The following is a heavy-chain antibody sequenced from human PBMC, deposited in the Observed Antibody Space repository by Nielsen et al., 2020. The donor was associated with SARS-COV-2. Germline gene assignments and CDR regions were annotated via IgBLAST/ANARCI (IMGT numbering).Heavy chain of an antibody. Sequence: GESLKISCAASGFTFSDYYMSWIRQAPGKGLEWVSYISSSGSTIYYADSVKGRFTISRDNSKNTLYLQMNSLRAEDTAVYYCAKVFRSRYFDYWGQGTLVTVSS. V-gene: IGHV3-11*01. CDR1: GFTFSDYY. CDR3: AKVFRSRYFDY. D-gene: IGHD2-21*01. J-gene: IGHJ4*02. CDR2: ISSSGSTI.